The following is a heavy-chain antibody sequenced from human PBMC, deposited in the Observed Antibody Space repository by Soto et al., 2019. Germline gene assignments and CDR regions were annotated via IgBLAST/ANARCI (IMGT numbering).Heavy chain of an antibody. CDR1: GFTFRNYW. Sequence: EVQLVQSGGGLVQPGGSLRLSCSASGFTFRNYWMHWIRQAPGKGLLWVSRISHDERTTTYADAVKGRFTISRDNAKNTFFLQMNSLRAEDTAVYYCARGGASFAHPPAYWGKGTLFTVSS. V-gene: IGHV3-74*01. CDR3: ARGGASFAHPPAY. J-gene: IGHJ4*02. CDR2: ISHDERTT. D-gene: IGHD3-16*01.